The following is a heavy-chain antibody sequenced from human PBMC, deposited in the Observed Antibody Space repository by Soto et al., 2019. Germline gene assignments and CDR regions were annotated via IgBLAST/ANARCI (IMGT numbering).Heavy chain of an antibody. CDR1: GFTFSSQG. J-gene: IGHJ4*02. V-gene: IGHV3-33*01. CDR3: ATTGPY. CDR2: IWFDGSNK. Sequence: GGSLGLACAASGFTFSSQGMHWVRQAPGKGLEWVAVIWFDGSNKFYADSVKGRFTISRDNSKNTVSLQMNSLRDEDSAAYYCATTGPYWGQGTLVTVSS.